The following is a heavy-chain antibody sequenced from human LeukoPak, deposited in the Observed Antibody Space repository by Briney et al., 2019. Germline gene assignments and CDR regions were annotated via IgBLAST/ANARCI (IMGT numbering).Heavy chain of an antibody. CDR3: AKEIRDYDLLTRSGGVHY. CDR2: ISGSGGGT. J-gene: IGHJ4*02. D-gene: IGHD3-9*01. CDR1: GFTFSNYA. V-gene: IGHV3-23*01. Sequence: GGSLRLSCAASGFTFSNYAMSWVRQAPGKGLEWVSGISGSGGGTYYGDSVKGRFTISRDNSKNTLYLQMNSLRAEDTALYSCAKEIRDYDLLTRSGGVHYWGQGILVTVSS.